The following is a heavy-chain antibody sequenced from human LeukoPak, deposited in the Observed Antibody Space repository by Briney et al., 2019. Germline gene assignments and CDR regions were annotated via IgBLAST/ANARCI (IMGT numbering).Heavy chain of an antibody. CDR2: IHYDGSDK. D-gene: IGHD2-15*01. Sequence: GGSLRLSCAASGFTFISYGMHWVRQAPGKGLEWVTFIHYDGSDKYYADSVKGRFTISRDTSKNMLYLQMNSLRPEDTAIYYCAKDSCSGGTCYSHWLDPWGQGTLVTVSS. J-gene: IGHJ5*02. V-gene: IGHV3-30*02. CDR1: GFTFISYG. CDR3: AKDSCSGGTCYSHWLDP.